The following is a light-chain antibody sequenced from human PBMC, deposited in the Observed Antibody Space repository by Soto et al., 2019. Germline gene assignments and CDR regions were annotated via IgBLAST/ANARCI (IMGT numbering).Light chain of an antibody. V-gene: IGLV1-47*01. CDR2: GNN. Sequence: QSVLTQPPSASGTPGQGVTISCSGSTSNIGSYYVYWYQQLPGTAPKLLIYGNNRRPSGVPDRFSGSKSGTSASLAISGLRSEDEADYSCAAWDKRLSAYVFGAGTKVTVL. CDR3: AAWDKRLSAYV. CDR1: TSNIGSYY. J-gene: IGLJ1*01.